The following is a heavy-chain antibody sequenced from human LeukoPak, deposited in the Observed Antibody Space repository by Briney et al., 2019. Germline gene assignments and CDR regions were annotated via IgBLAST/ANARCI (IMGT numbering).Heavy chain of an antibody. Sequence: SQTLSLTCAISGDSVSSNSAAWNWIRQSPSRGLEWLGRTYYRSKWYNDYAVSVKSRITINPDTSKNQFSLQLNSVTPEDTAVYYCARIAVAGTGPRDAFDIWGQGTMVTVSS. J-gene: IGHJ3*02. CDR1: GDSVSSNSAA. D-gene: IGHD6-19*01. CDR3: ARIAVAGTGPRDAFDI. V-gene: IGHV6-1*01. CDR2: TYYRSKWYN.